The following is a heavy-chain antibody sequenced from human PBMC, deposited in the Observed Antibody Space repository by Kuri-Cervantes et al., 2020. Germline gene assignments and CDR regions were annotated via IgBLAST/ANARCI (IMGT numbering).Heavy chain of an antibody. D-gene: IGHD3-16*02. CDR2: INPSGGST. CDR3: ARGRGMITCGGVIGF. V-gene: IGHV1-46*02. J-gene: IGHJ4*02. Sequence: ASVKVSCKASGYTFNSYYMHWVRQAPGQGLEWMGIINPSGGSTSYAQKVQGRVTMTRDTSTSTVYMELRRLRSEDTAVYYCARGRGMITCGGVIGFWGQGTLVTVSS. CDR1: GYTFNSYY.